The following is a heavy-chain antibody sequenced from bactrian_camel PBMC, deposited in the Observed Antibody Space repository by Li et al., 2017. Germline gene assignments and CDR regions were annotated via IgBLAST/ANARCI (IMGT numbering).Heavy chain of an antibody. D-gene: IGHD6*01. V-gene: IGHV3-3*01. Sequence: VQLVESGGGSVQAGGSLRLSCVGSGRTYIMQCLGWFRRTPGKEREGVASIRPGGPGGTTTYYASSVRDRFSISLDTAKNTVYLQMNNLQPEDTAMYYCAAGPRYGGNCYSWDQGNQYNYWGQGTQVTVS. J-gene: IGHJ4*01. CDR1: GRTYIMQC. CDR3: AAGPRYGGNCYSWDQGNQYNY. CDR2: IRPGGPGGTTT.